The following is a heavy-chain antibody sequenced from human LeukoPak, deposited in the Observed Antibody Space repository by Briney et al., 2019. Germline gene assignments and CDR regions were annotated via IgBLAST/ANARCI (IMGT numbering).Heavy chain of an antibody. CDR3: ARNLNWLDP. V-gene: IGHV3-11*01. Sequence: GGSLRLSCTASALMSDDCSMSWIRQAPGKGLEWLSYISDSGDTIYYAESVKGRFTISRDNAKKSVHLQMSSLRVEDTAVYYCARNLNWLDPWGQGTLVIVSA. CDR2: ISDSGDTI. CDR1: ALMSDDCS. D-gene: IGHD1-14*01. J-gene: IGHJ5*02.